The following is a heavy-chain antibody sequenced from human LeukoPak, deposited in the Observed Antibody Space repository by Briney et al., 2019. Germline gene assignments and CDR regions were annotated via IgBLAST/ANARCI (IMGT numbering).Heavy chain of an antibody. D-gene: IGHD1-14*01. CDR1: GFTFGGYG. J-gene: IGHJ4*02. CDR2: IAYDGSRA. CDR3: TRYNNDHFDY. Sequence: GGSLRLSCAGSGFTFGGYGMHWFRQTPGKGLEWVAVIAYDGSRAFYADSVKGRFTIPRDNSKNTMSVQMDDLRAEDTAVYYCTRYNNDHFDYWGQGTLVTVSS. V-gene: IGHV3-33*01.